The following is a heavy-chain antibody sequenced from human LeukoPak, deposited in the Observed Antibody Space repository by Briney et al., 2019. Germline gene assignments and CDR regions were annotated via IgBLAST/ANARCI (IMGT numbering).Heavy chain of an antibody. Sequence: GGSLRLSCAASGFPFSDFSMSWVRQTPGKGLEWISTTNSGGTSTYYAESVKGRFTISRDNSKNTLYLQMSSLRVEDTAIYYCAKQSYARSLGEGGPGTLVSVSS. J-gene: IGHJ4*02. CDR2: TNSGGTST. CDR3: AKQSYARSLGE. D-gene: IGHD2-8*01. CDR1: GFPFSDFS. V-gene: IGHV3-23*01.